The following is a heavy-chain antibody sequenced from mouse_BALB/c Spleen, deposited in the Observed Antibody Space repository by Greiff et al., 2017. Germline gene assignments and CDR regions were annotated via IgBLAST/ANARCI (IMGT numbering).Heavy chain of an antibody. V-gene: IGHV1-63*02. Sequence: QVQLKESGAELVRPGTSVKISCKASGYTFTNYWLGWVKQRPGHGLEWIGDIYPGGGYTNYNEKFKGKATLTADTSSSTAYMQLSSLTSEDSAVYFCARGGTGAYYAMDYWGQGTSVTVSS. D-gene: IGHD3-3*01. CDR1: GYTFTNYW. J-gene: IGHJ4*01. CDR2: IYPGGGYT. CDR3: ARGGTGAYYAMDY.